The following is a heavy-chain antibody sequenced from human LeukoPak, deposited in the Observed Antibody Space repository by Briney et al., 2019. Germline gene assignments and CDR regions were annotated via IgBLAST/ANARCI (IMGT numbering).Heavy chain of an antibody. V-gene: IGHV1-18*01. CDR2: ISAYNGNT. D-gene: IGHD3-3*01. J-gene: IGHJ6*03. Sequence: ASVKVSCKASGYTFTSYGISWVRQAPGRGLEWMGWISAYNGNTNYAQKLQGRVTMTTDTSTSTAYMELRSLRSDDTAVYYCARRSTLRFLGQNYYSYMDVWGKGTTVTVSS. CDR3: ARRSTLRFLGQNYYSYMDV. CDR1: GYTFTSYG.